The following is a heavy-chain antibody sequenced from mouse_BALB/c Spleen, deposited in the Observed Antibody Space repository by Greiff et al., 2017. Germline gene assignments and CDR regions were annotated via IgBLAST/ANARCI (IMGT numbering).Heavy chain of an antibody. CDR3: ARRDGNY. D-gene: IGHD2-1*01. Sequence: EVQLVESGGGLVKPGGSLKLSCAASGFTFSSYAMSWVRQTPEKRLEWVATISSGGSYTYYPDSVKGRFTISRDNAKNTLYLQMSSLRSEDTAMYYCARRDGNYWGQGTTLTVSS. J-gene: IGHJ2*01. V-gene: IGHV5-9-3*01. CDR1: GFTFSSYA. CDR2: ISSGGSYT.